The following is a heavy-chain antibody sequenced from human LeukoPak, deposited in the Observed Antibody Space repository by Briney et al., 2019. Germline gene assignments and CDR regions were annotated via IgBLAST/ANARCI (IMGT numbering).Heavy chain of an antibody. CDR1: GFTFSSYW. CDR2: IKQDGSEK. J-gene: IGHJ4*02. V-gene: IGHV3-7*01. D-gene: IGHD6-6*01. CDR3: ARGAVAARLPFDY. Sequence: PGGSLRLSCAASGFTFSSYWMSWVRQAPGKGLEWVANIKQDGSEKYYVDSVKGRFTISRDNAKNSLYLQMNSLRAEDTAVYYCARGAVAARLPFDYWGQGTLVTVSS.